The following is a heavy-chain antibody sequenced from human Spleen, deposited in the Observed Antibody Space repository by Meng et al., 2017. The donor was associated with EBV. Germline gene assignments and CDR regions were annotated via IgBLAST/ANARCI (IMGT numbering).Heavy chain of an antibody. Sequence: QVHLVQSGAEVVTPGASVKISCKASGYSFISNYIHWVRQAPGQGLEWMGIINPSVGTTTSPQKFQGRFTMTKDTSATTVYMELSGLTSDDTAVYYCARAVLGSGGYHYPDYWGQGTLVTVSS. CDR2: INPSVGTT. CDR3: ARAVLGSGGYHYPDY. D-gene: IGHD2-15*01. CDR1: GYSFISNY. J-gene: IGHJ4*02. V-gene: IGHV1-46*01.